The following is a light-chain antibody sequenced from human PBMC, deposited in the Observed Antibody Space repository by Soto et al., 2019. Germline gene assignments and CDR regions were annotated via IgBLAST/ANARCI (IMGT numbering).Light chain of an antibody. CDR1: SCDVGAYDR. V-gene: IGLV2-11*01. CDR2: DVT. CDR3: CSHAGGSSWV. J-gene: IGLJ3*02. Sequence: QAALTQPRSVSGSPGQSVTISCTGTSCDVGAYDRVSWYQHHPTKAPKLIIYDVTNRPSGVPYRFSGSKSGSTASLTSSGLQAEDEADYYCCSHAGGSSWVFGGGTTLTVL.